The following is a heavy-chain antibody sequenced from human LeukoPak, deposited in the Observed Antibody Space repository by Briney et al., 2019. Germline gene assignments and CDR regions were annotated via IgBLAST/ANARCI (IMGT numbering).Heavy chain of an antibody. CDR3: ARDEQWLVPISRPFYGMDV. CDR1: GYTFTSSG. V-gene: IGHV1-18*01. Sequence: ASVKVSCKASGYTFTSSGISWVRQAPGQGLEWMGWINTYNGNTNYAQKLQGRVTMTTDAPTSTAYMELRSLRSDDTAVYYCARDEQWLVPISRPFYGMDVWGQGTTVTVSS. J-gene: IGHJ6*02. D-gene: IGHD6-19*01. CDR2: INTYNGNT.